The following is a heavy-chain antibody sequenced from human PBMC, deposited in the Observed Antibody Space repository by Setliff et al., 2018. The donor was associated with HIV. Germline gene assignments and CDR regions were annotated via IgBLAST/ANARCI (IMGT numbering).Heavy chain of an antibody. D-gene: IGHD3-3*01. CDR1: GGSISSHY. J-gene: IGHJ4*02. Sequence: PSETLSLTCTVSGGSISSHYWSWIRQPPGKGLEWVGEINHSGSTNYNSSLNSRVTISVDTSQTQFSLNLTSVTAADTAVYYCVTVYYNFWSGYRGFFEYWGQGTTVTVSS. CDR2: INHSGST. CDR3: VTVYYNFWSGYRGFFEY. V-gene: IGHV4-34*01.